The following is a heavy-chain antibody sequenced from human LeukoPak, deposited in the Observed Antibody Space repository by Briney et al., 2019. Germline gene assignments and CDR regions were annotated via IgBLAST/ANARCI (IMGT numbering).Heavy chain of an antibody. CDR2: IYPGDSDT. V-gene: IGHV5-51*01. CDR1: GYSFTSYW. D-gene: IGHD2-8*01. J-gene: IGHJ4*02. CDR3: ARHTAGYCTNGVCPDPFDY. Sequence: GESLKISCKGSGYSFTSYWIGWVRQMPGKGLEWMGIIYPGDSDTRYSPSFQGQVTISADKSISTAYLQWSSLKASDTAMYYCARHTAGYCTNGVCPDPFDYWGQGTLVTVSS.